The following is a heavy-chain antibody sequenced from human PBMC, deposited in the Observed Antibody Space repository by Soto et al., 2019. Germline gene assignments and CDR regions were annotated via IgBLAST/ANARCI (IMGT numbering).Heavy chain of an antibody. D-gene: IGHD6-13*01. V-gene: IGHV4-59*01. CDR2: IYYSGST. CDR1: GGSISSYY. Sequence: PSETLSLTCTVSGGSISSYYWSWIRQPPGKGLEWIGYIYYSGSTNYNPSLKSRVTISVDTSKSQFSLKLSSVTAADTAVYYCARLSAGIDYFDYWGQGTLVTVSS. CDR3: ARLSAGIDYFDY. J-gene: IGHJ4*02.